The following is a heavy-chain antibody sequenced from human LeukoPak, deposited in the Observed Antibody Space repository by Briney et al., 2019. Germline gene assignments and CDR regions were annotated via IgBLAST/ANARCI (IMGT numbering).Heavy chain of an antibody. CDR2: ISGSGAGT. Sequence: QPGGSLRLSCAASGFTFSSYAMTWVRQAPGKGLQWVSAISGSGAGTYYADSVKGRFTISRDNSKNTLYLQMNSLRADDTALYYCAKDGVATNGWQPDYWGQGTLVTVSS. J-gene: IGHJ4*02. D-gene: IGHD5-24*01. CDR1: GFTFSSYA. CDR3: AKDGVATNGWQPDY. V-gene: IGHV3-23*01.